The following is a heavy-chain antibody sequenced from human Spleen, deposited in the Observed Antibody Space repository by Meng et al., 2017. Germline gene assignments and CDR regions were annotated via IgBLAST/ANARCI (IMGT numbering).Heavy chain of an antibody. Sequence: ESLKISCSVSGGSFSSSYWSWIRQSAGKRLEWIGRINTSGSTNYNPSLKSRVTMSVDTSKNQFSLKLSSVAAADTAVYYCARLRFWSGYYSGNWFDPWGQGTLVTVSS. V-gene: IGHV4-4*07. CDR3: ARLRFWSGYYSGNWFDP. CDR1: GGSFSSSY. J-gene: IGHJ5*02. D-gene: IGHD3-3*01. CDR2: INTSGST.